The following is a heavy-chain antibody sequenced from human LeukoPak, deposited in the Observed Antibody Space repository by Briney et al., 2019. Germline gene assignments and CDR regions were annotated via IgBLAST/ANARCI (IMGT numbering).Heavy chain of an antibody. CDR1: GFTFSSFW. Sequence: GGSLRLSCAASGFTFSSFWMHWVRQPPGKGLVWVSRITSDGSSTRSADSVKGRFTTSRDNAKSTLYLQLNSLRVEDTATYFCARDLGDGTPFDYWGQGTLVTASS. D-gene: IGHD1-7*01. J-gene: IGHJ4*02. CDR2: ITSDGSST. V-gene: IGHV3-74*01. CDR3: ARDLGDGTPFDY.